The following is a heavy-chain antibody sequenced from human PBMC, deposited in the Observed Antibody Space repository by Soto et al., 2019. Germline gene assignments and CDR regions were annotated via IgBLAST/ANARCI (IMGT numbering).Heavy chain of an antibody. CDR1: GYTFTSYG. Sequence: QVQMVQSGPEVKKPGASVKVSCKTSGYTFTSYGVAWVRQAPGQGLEWMGWISTSKGDTTYAQKFQGRVTMTTDTPPSTAYMELRSLRADDPAVYYCATRAPAFDSRGQGTLVTVSS. J-gene: IGHJ4*02. CDR2: ISTSKGDT. CDR3: ATRAPAFDS. V-gene: IGHV1-18*01.